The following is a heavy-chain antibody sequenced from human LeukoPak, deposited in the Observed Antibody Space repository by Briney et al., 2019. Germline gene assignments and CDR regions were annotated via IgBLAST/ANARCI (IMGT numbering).Heavy chain of an antibody. J-gene: IGHJ5*02. CDR3: AQAYYDSGGNTNWFDP. CDR2: IIPILGIA. CDR1: GYTFTSYA. Sequence: GASVKVSCKASGYTFTSYAISWVRQAPGQGLEWMGRIIPILGIANYAQKFQGRVTITADKSTSTAYMELSSLRPEDTAVYYCAQAYYDSGGNTNWFDPWGQGTLVTVSS. D-gene: IGHD3-22*01. V-gene: IGHV1-69*04.